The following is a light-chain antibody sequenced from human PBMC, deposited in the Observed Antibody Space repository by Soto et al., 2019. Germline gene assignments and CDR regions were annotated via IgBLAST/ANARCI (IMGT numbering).Light chain of an antibody. V-gene: IGKV3-15*01. CDR3: QQRNRWPHT. CDR2: DAS. CDR1: LTVSSD. Sequence: VMTQSPATLSVSPGESATLSCRASLTVSSDLAWFQQKPGQAPRLLIYDASTRATGIAARFSGSGSGTEFTLTISTLQPEDFAVYYCQQRNRWPHTFGQGTKLEIK. J-gene: IGKJ2*01.